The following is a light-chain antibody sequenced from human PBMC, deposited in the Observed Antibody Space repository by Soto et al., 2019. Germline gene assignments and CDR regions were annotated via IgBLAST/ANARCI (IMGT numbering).Light chain of an antibody. J-gene: IGLJ1*01. CDR3: ATWNDGVFV. Sequence: QSVLSQPPSASGTPGQRVTISCSGSTSNIGRSTVIWYQQFPGAAPKLLIYRNTQRPLGVPVRFSGSKSDTSASLAISGLQSEDEADYYCATWNDGVFVFGIGTKVTVL. CDR2: RNT. CDR1: TSNIGRST. V-gene: IGLV1-44*01.